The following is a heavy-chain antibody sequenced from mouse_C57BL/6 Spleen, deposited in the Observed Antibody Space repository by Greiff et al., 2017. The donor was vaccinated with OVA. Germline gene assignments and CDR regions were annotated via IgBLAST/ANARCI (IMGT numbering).Heavy chain of an antibody. Sequence: EVKLMESGGGLVQPKGSLKLSCAASGFTFNTYAMHWVRQAPGKGLEWVARIRRKSSNYATYYADSVKDRFTISRDDSQSMLYLQMNNLKTENTAMYYCVRGGHRGMDYWGQGTSVTVSS. CDR3: VRGGHRGMDY. CDR2: IRRKSSNYAT. CDR1: GFTFNTYA. V-gene: IGHV10-3*01. J-gene: IGHJ4*01. D-gene: IGHD2-14*01.